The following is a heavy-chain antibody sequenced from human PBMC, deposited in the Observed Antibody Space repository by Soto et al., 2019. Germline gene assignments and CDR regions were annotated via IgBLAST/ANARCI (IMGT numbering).Heavy chain of an antibody. CDR3: ARRPVRGGNSGVGFDP. D-gene: IGHD2-15*01. Sequence: SETLSLTCTVSGDSIGSVKYHWGWLRQSPGKGLEWIGSMYSTGSTQYNPSLKSRVTMSVDTSTNQFSLKLRPVTAADTAIYYCARRPVRGGNSGVGFDPWGQGTLVTVSS. J-gene: IGHJ5*02. CDR1: GDSIGSVKYH. V-gene: IGHV4-39*01. CDR2: MYSTGST.